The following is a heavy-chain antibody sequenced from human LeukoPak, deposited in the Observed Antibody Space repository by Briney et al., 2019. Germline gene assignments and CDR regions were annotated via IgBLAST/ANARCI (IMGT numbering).Heavy chain of an antibody. D-gene: IGHD3-22*01. Sequence: PGGSLRLCCAASGFTFRSFEMNWVRQAPGKGLEWLSYIGTIGSPIYYADSVKGRFTISRDNARNSLCLQMSSLRVEDTAVYYCASFYDSSGRDYWGQGTLVTVSS. CDR2: IGTIGSPI. J-gene: IGHJ4*02. CDR3: ASFYDSSGRDY. CDR1: GFTFRSFE. V-gene: IGHV3-48*03.